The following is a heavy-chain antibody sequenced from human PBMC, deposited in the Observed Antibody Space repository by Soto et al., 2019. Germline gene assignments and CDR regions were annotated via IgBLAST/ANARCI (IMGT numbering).Heavy chain of an antibody. V-gene: IGHV1-3*04. CDR1: GYTFTRYA. CDR3: ARNVDYFDP. J-gene: IGHJ5*02. D-gene: IGHD4-17*01. Sequence: QVQLVQSGPEVKKPGASVKGSCKASGYTFTRYAMHWVRQAPGQGLEWMGWINTGNGNSHYSHKFQGRVTFTRDTSATTAYMELTGLRPEDTAIYFCARNVDYFDPWGEGTLVTVSS. CDR2: INTGNGNS.